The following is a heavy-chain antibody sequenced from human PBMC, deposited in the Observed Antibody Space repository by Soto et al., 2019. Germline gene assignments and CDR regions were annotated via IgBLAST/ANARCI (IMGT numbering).Heavy chain of an antibody. J-gene: IGHJ5*02. D-gene: IGHD2-15*01. CDR2: IYYSGST. Sequence: QVQLQESGPGLVKPSQTLSLTCTVSGGSISSGGYYWSWIRQHPGKGLEWIGYIYYSGSTYYNPSLKNRVTIPVATPKNQFSLKLSSVTAADTAVYYCARGVGGGGNLNWFDPWGQGTLVTVSS. V-gene: IGHV4-31*03. CDR3: ARGVGGGGNLNWFDP. CDR1: GGSISSGGYY.